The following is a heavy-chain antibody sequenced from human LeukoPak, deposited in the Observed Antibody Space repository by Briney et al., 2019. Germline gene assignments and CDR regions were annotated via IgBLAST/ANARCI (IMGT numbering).Heavy chain of an antibody. V-gene: IGHV4-59*01. CDR2: IYNSGST. D-gene: IGHD5-12*01. CDR3: ARGFSGYEAFDI. CDR1: GGSISSYY. Sequence: SETLSLTCTVSGGSISSYYWSWIRQPPGKGLEWIGYIYNSGSTNYNPSLKSRVTISVDTSKNQFSLKLSSVTAADTAVYYCARGFSGYEAFDIWGQGTMVTVSS. J-gene: IGHJ3*02.